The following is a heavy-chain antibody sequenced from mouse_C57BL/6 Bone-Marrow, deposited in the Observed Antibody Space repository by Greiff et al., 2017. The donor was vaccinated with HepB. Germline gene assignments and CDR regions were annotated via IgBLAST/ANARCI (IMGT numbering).Heavy chain of an antibody. CDR1: GYTFTSYG. V-gene: IGHV1-81*01. Sequence: VKLVESGAELARPGASVKLSCKASGYTFTSYGISWVKQRTGQGLEWIGEIYPRSGNTYYNEKFKGKATLTADKSSSTAYMELRSLTSEDSAVYFCARGYAWFAYWGQGTLVTVSA. J-gene: IGHJ3*01. D-gene: IGHD2-2*01. CDR3: ARGYAWFAY. CDR2: IYPRSGNT.